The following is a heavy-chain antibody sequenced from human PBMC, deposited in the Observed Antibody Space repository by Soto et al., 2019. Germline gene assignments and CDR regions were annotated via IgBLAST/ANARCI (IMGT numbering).Heavy chain of an antibody. CDR1: GFTVIGSA. V-gene: IGHV3-73*01. CDR3: TSHLVELSFTRAFDI. D-gene: IGHD3-16*02. J-gene: IGHJ3*02. Sequence: EVQLVQSGGGLVQPGGSLKLSCAASGFTVIGSAVHWVRQASGEGLEWVGGITSKTNSYATAYAASVKGRLTISRDDSKNTAYLQMNSLKTEDTAVYYCTSHLVELSFTRAFDIWGQGTMVCVSS. CDR2: ITSKTNSYAT.